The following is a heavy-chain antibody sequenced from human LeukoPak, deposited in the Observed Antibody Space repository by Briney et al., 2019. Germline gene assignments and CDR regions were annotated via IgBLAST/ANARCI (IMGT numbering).Heavy chain of an antibody. CDR3: ARTMATIFPYSDF. CDR2: IYSGGST. Sequence: GGSLRLSCAASGFTVSSNHMSWVRQAPGKGLEWVSVIYSGGSTYYADSVKGRFTISRDNSKNTLYLQMNSLRAEDTAVYYCARTMATIFPYSDFWGQGTLVTVSS. J-gene: IGHJ4*02. V-gene: IGHV3-53*05. CDR1: GFTVSSNH. D-gene: IGHD5-24*01.